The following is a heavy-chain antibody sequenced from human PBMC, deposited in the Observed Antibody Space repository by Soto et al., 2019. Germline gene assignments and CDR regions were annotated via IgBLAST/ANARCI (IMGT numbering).Heavy chain of an antibody. Sequence: QITLKESGPPLVKPTQTLTLTCTFSGFSLSTSGVGVGWIRQPPGKALEWLALIYWDNDKRYSPSLKSRLTIAKNTPNNQVVHTMTNMYPVDTATYYCAHSPRYSYASHWGQGTLVTVSS. V-gene: IGHV2-5*02. D-gene: IGHD5-18*01. CDR3: AHSPRYSYASH. J-gene: IGHJ4*02. CDR1: GFSLSTSGVG. CDR2: IYWDNDK.